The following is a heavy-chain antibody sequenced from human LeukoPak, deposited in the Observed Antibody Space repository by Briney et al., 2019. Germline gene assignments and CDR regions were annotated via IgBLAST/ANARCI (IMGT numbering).Heavy chain of an antibody. Sequence: GGSLRLSCAASGFTFSSYAMSWVRQAPGKGLGWVSAISGSGGSTYYADSVKGRFTISRDNSKNTLYLQMNSLRAEDTAVYYCAKAPLLWFGEYYFDYWGQGTLVTVSS. J-gene: IGHJ4*02. V-gene: IGHV3-23*01. CDR2: ISGSGGST. D-gene: IGHD3-10*01. CDR1: GFTFSSYA. CDR3: AKAPLLWFGEYYFDY.